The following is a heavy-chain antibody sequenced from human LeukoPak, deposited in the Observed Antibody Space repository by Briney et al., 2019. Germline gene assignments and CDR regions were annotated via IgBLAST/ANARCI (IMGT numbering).Heavy chain of an antibody. V-gene: IGHV1-8*01. D-gene: IGHD5-18*01. CDR2: MNPNSGNT. CDR3: ARGRYSYGQKKYYFDD. J-gene: IGHJ4*02. CDR1: GYTFTSYD. Sequence: ASVKVSCKASGYTFTSYDINWVRQATGQGLEWMGWMNPNSGNTGYAQKFQGRVTMTRNTSISTAYMELSSLRSEDTAVYYCARGRYSYGQKKYYFDDWGQGTLVTVSS.